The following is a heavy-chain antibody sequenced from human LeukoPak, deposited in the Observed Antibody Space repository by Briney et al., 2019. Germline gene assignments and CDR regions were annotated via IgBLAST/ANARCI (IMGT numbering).Heavy chain of an antibody. J-gene: IGHJ3*01. V-gene: IGHV4-39*01. CDR1: GGSISSTSYY. CDR2: IYYSGST. Sequence: SETLSLTCAVSGGSISSTSYYWAWIRQPPGKGLEWTGTIYYSGSTYHNPSLKSRVTMSVDTSRNQFSLKLSSVDAADTAVYYCAKAGVRYFDSSGLYAFDFWGQGTTVTVSS. CDR3: AKAGVRYFDSSGLYAFDF. D-gene: IGHD3-22*01.